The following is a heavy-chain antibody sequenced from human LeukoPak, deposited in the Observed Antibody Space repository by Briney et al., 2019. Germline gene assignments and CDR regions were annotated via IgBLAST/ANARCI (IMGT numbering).Heavy chain of an antibody. V-gene: IGHV1-24*01. D-gene: IGHD2-15*01. CDR3: ATVCSGGSCYPNWFDP. CDR1: GYTLTELS. J-gene: IGHJ5*02. CDR2: FDPEDGET. Sequence: GASVKVSCKVSGYTLTELSMHWVRQAPGKGLEWMGGFDPEDGETIYAQKFQGRVTMTEDTSTDTAYMELSSLRSEDTAVYYCATVCSGGSCYPNWFDPWGQGTLVTVSS.